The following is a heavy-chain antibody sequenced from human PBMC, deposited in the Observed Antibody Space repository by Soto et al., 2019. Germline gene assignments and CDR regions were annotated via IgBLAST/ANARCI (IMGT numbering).Heavy chain of an antibody. J-gene: IGHJ1*01. CDR2: INLYGREK. CDR1: GFTFRSYW. V-gene: IGHV3-7*05. CDR3: ARWEMAGTEVPGH. Sequence: EGQLVESGGGLVQPGGSLRLSCQVSGFTFRSYWMTWVRRAPGKGLEWVANINLYGREKYYVDAVKGRFTISRDNAKNSPHLDLRDLRANFTAVYYCARWEMAGTEVPGHLGQGTLVTVSS. D-gene: IGHD6-19*01.